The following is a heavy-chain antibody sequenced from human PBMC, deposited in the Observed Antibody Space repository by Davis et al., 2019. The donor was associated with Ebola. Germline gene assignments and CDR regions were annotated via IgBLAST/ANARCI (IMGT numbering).Heavy chain of an antibody. CDR3: AREGRIYYGMDV. J-gene: IGHJ6*02. Sequence: AASVKVSCKASGYTFTSYYMHWVRQAPGQGLEWMGIINPSGGSTSYAQKFQGRVTMTRDTSISTAYMELSRLRSDDTAVYYCAREGRIYYGMDVWGQGTTVTVSS. CDR1: GYTFTSYY. CDR2: INPSGGST. V-gene: IGHV1-46*01.